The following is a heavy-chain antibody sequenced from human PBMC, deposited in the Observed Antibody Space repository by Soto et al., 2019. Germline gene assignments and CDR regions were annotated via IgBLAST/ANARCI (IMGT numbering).Heavy chain of an antibody. J-gene: IGHJ4*02. CDR2: ISGSGGST. D-gene: IGHD4-17*01. V-gene: IGHV3-23*01. CDR1: GFTFSSYA. CDR3: AKYPYGDYVGYYFDY. Sequence: GGSLRLSCAASGFTFSSYAMSWVRQAPGKGLEWVSAISGSGGSTYYADSVKGRFPISRDNSKNTLYLQMNSLRAEDTAVYYCAKYPYGDYVGYYFDYWGQGTLVTVSS.